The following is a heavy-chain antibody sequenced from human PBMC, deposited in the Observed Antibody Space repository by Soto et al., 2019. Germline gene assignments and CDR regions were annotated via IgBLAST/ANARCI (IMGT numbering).Heavy chain of an antibody. CDR1: GFTFGDYA. J-gene: IGHJ4*02. CDR2: IRSTAYGGTT. Sequence: PGGSLRLSCTASGFTFGDYAVSWFRQAPGKGLEWVGFIRSTAYGGTTEYAASVKGRFTISRDDSKSIAYLQMNSLKTEDTAVYYCTGSSGYPDYWGQGTLVTVSS. D-gene: IGHD3-22*01. CDR3: TGSSGYPDY. V-gene: IGHV3-49*03.